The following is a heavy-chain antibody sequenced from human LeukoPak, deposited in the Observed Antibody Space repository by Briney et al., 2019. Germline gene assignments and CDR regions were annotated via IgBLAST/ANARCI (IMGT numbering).Heavy chain of an antibody. CDR1: GGSFSGYY. CDR2: INHSGST. CDR3: ARDSLTGPDYGMDV. J-gene: IGHJ6*02. D-gene: IGHD1-26*01. Sequence: PSETLSLTCAVYGGSFSGYYWSWIRQPPGKGLEWIGEINHSGSTNYNPSLKSRVTISVDTSKNQFSLKLSSVTAADTAVYYCARDSLTGPDYGMDVWGQGTTVTVSS. V-gene: IGHV4-34*01.